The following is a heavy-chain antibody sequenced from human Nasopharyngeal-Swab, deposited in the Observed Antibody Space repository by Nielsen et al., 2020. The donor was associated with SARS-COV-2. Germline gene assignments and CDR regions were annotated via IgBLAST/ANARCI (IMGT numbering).Heavy chain of an antibody. Sequence: GESLKISCAASGFTFSTYWMHWVRQVPGKGLVWVSRIHKDGKTTTYADSVKGRFNISRDNAKSTLYLQMNSLRAEDTAVYYCARETSDTGMYYFDSWGQGTLVAVSS. J-gene: IGHJ4*02. CDR2: IHKDGKTT. CDR1: GFTFSTYW. D-gene: IGHD1-1*01. V-gene: IGHV3-74*01. CDR3: ARETSDTGMYYFDS.